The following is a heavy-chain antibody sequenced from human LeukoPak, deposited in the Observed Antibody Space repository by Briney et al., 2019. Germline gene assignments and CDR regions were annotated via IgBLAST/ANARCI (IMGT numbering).Heavy chain of an antibody. CDR2: INWNSASA. V-gene: IGHV3-9*01. CDR3: AKGARSSSGYTTD. CDR1: GFTFDDYA. J-gene: IGHJ4*02. Sequence: GGSLRLSCAASGFTFDDYAMHWVRQAPGKGLEWVAGINWNSASAVYADSLKGRLTISRDNAKNSLFLQMNSLKTEDTAFYYCAKGARSSSGYTTDWGQGILVTVSS. D-gene: IGHD3-22*01.